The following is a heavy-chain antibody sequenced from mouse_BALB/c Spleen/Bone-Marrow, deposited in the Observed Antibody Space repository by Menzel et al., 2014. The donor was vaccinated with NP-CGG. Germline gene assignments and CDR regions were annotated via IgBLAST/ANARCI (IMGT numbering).Heavy chain of an antibody. V-gene: IGHV14-3*02. Sequence: EVQLQQSGAELVKPGASVKLSCTDSGFNIKDTYLHWVKQRPEQSMDWIGRIDPAIFTKYDPKFQGKATITADASSNTAYLHRSSLTSEDTAVYYCASYRFGWYFDVWGAGTTVTVSS. CDR2: IDPAIFT. D-gene: IGHD2-14*01. J-gene: IGHJ1*01. CDR3: ASYRFGWYFDV. CDR1: GFNIKDTY.